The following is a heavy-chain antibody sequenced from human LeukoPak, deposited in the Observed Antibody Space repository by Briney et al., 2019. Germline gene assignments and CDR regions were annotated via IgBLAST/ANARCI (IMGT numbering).Heavy chain of an antibody. CDR1: GFTVSSNY. Sequence: GESLRLSCAASGFTVSSNYMSWVRQAPGKGLEWVSVIYSGGSTYYADSVKGGFTISRDNSKNTLYLQMNSLRAEDTAVYYCAREDSGSYYSPYDYWGQGTLVTVSS. CDR3: AREDSGSYYSPYDY. V-gene: IGHV3-66*01. J-gene: IGHJ4*02. D-gene: IGHD3-10*01. CDR2: IYSGGST.